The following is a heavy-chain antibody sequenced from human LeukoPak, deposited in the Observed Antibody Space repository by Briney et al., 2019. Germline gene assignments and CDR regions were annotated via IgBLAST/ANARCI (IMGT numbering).Heavy chain of an antibody. CDR3: ARDRRDDNNLHVFDI. J-gene: IGHJ3*02. V-gene: IGHV3-11*04. CDR2: ISISGETI. D-gene: IGHD5-24*01. Sequence: GGSLRLSCAASGFTFSDYFLTWIRQAPGKGLEWVSYISISGETIYYADSVKGRFTISRDNAKNSLYLQMNSLRAEDTAVYYCARDRRDDNNLHVFDIWGQGTMVTVSS. CDR1: GFTFSDYF.